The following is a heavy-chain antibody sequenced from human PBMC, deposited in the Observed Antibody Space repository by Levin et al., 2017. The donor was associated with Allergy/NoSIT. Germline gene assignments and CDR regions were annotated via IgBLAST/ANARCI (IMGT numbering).Heavy chain of an antibody. Sequence: GESLKISCAASGFIFSRFWMHWVRQVPGKGLVWVSRSNSDGSSTIYADSVKGRFTISRDNAKNTLYLQMNSLRAEDTAVYYCVKEHSSGIYAPLDYWGQGTLVTVSS. D-gene: IGHD3-22*01. CDR1: GFIFSRFW. CDR3: VKEHSSGIYAPLDY. J-gene: IGHJ4*02. CDR2: SNSDGSST. V-gene: IGHV3-74*01.